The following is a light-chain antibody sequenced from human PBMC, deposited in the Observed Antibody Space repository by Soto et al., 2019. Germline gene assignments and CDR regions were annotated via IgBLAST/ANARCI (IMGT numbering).Light chain of an antibody. CDR3: QQYNSPTLT. CDR2: DAS. CDR1: QSISSW. V-gene: IGKV1-5*01. Sequence: DIQMTQSPSTLSASVGDRVTITCRASQSISSWLAWYQQKPGKAPKLLIYDASSLESGVPSRFSGSGSGTEFTLTISSLQPDDFATYYCQQYNSPTLTFGQGTKVDIK. J-gene: IGKJ1*01.